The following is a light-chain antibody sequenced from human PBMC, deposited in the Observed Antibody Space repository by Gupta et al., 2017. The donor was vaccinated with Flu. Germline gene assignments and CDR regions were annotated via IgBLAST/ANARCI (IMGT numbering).Light chain of an antibody. CDR3: QQCDSFPTT. V-gene: IGKV1-9*01. J-gene: IGKJ2*01. CDR1: QDISNF. CDR2: LAS. Sequence: DIQLTQSPSFLSASVGDRVTITCRASQDISNFLAWYQQEPGKSPKLLIYLASTLQSGVPSRFSGSGSGTEFTLTISSLQPEDFATYFCQQCDSFPTTFGQGTKLEVK.